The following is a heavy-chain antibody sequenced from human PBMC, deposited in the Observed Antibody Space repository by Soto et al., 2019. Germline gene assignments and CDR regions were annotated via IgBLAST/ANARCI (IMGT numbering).Heavy chain of an antibody. CDR1: GNTLTELS. J-gene: IGHJ4*02. CDR2: FDPEAGEK. D-gene: IGHD1-26*01. V-gene: IGHV1-24*01. CDR3: ATSHKGWELLLVY. Sequence: SVKVSCKVSGNTLTELSMYWVRQAPGKGLEWMGGFDPEAGEKIYAQKFQGRVTMTEDSSIDTAYLELSSLKSEDTAVYYCATSHKGWELLLVYWGQGTLVTAPQ.